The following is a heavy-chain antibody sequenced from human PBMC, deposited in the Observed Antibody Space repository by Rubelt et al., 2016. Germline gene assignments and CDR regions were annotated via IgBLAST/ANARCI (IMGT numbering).Heavy chain of an antibody. CDR2: IYYSGST. V-gene: IGHV4-38-2*02. CDR1: GYSISSGYY. Sequence: QVHLQESGPGLVKPSETLSLTCTVSGYSISSGYYWGWIRQPPGKGLEWIGSIYYSGSTYYNPSLKSRVIISVDMSKNEFPLMLSSGTVADTAVYYCARQESYFDDSSAYLNWFDPGGQGTLVTVSS. J-gene: IGHJ5*02. D-gene: IGHD3-22*01. CDR3: ARQESYFDDSSAYLNWFDP.